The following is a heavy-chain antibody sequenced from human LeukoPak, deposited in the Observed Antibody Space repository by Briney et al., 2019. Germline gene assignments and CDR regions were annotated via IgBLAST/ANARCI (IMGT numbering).Heavy chain of an antibody. Sequence: ASVKVSCKASGYTFTAYYMHWVRQAPGQGLEWMGWINPNNGGTNSAQKLQGRVTMTRDTSISTAYMELSNLRSDDTAVYYCARSFRQGYYTDSFDSWGQGTLVTVSP. CDR3: ARSFRQGYYTDSFDS. CDR1: GYTFTAYY. J-gene: IGHJ4*02. CDR2: INPNNGGT. D-gene: IGHD3-3*01. V-gene: IGHV1-2*02.